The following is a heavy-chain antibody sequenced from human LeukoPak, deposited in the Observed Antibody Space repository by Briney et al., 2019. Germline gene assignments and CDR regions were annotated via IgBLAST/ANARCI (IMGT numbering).Heavy chain of an antibody. Sequence: GESLRLSCAASGFTFDTFAMSSVRLAPGKGLEWDSGIGNTETYYADSVKGRFTISRDNSKSTIYLHMNNLRAEDTAIYYCARDGQAFNSNWDYFEYWGQGTPVTVSS. D-gene: IGHD7-27*01. CDR1: GFTFDTFA. J-gene: IGHJ4*02. CDR2: IGNTET. V-gene: IGHV3-23*01. CDR3: ARDGQAFNSNWDYFEY.